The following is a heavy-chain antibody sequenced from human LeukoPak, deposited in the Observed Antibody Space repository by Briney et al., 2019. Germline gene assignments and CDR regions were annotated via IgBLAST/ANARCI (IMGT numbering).Heavy chain of an antibody. CDR2: IIPMFDTA. CDR1: GGTFSSYA. V-gene: IGHV1-69*06. J-gene: IGHJ3*01. Sequence: ASVKVSCKASGGTFSSYAISWVRQAPGQGLEWMGGIIPMFDTANYAQRFQGTLTLTPEKSTSTGYMELSSLTSEDTAVYYCARADNWEGAKGDWGQGTMVTVSS. CDR3: ARADNWEGAKGD. D-gene: IGHD3-16*01.